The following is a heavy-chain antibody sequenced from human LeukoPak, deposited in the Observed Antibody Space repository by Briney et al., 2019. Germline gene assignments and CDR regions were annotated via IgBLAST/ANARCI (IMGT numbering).Heavy chain of an antibody. CDR2: IRSKANSYAT. D-gene: IGHD3-22*01. CDR1: GYTFSGSA. V-gene: IGHV3-73*01. Sequence: GGSLKLSCAASGYTFSGSALHWVRQASGKGLEWVGRIRSKANSYATTYGASVKGRFTISRDDSKNTAYLQMYSLKTEDTAVYYCTRRYYHDSSGYYRDDYWGQGTLVTVSS. CDR3: TRRYYHDSSGYYRDDY. J-gene: IGHJ4*02.